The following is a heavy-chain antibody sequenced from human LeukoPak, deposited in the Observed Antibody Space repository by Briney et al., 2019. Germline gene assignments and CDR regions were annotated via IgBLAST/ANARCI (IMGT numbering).Heavy chain of an antibody. CDR3: ARVRDCTNGVCSMILFDY. CDR1: GGSISSSSYY. CDR2: IYYSGST. Sequence: PSETPSLTCTVSGGSISSSSYYWGWIRQPPGKGLEWIGSIYYSGSTYYNPSLKSRVTISVDTSKNQFSLKLSSVTAADTAVYYCARVRDCTNGVCSMILFDYWGQGTLVTVSS. V-gene: IGHV4-39*07. J-gene: IGHJ4*02. D-gene: IGHD2-8*01.